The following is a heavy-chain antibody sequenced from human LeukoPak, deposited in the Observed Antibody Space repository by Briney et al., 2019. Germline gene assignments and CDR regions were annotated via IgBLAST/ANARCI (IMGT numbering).Heavy chain of an antibody. CDR3: ARDSSTIFGVVITPAYNWLDP. CDR1: GGTFSSYA. V-gene: IGHV1-69*05. CDR2: IIPIFGTA. D-gene: IGHD3-3*01. Sequence: SVKVSCKASGGTFSSYAISWVRQAPGQGLEWMGGIIPIFGTANYAQKFQGRVTITTDESTSTAYMELSSLRSEDTAVYYCARDSSTIFGVVITPAYNWLDPWGQGTLVTVSS. J-gene: IGHJ5*02.